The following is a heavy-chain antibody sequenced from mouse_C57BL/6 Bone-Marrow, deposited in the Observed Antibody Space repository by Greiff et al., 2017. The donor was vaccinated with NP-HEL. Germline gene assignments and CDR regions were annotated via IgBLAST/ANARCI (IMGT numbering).Heavy chain of an antibody. D-gene: IGHD3-3*01. CDR2: IWRGGST. CDR1: GFSLTSYG. V-gene: IGHV2-5*01. CDR3: AKTPGDAYYFDY. Sequence: VKLEESGPGLVQPSQSLSITCTVSGFSLTSYGVHWVRQSPGKGLEWLGVIWRGGSTDYNAAFMSRLSITKDNSKSQVFFKMNSLQADDTAIYYCAKTPGDAYYFDYWGQGTTLTVSS. J-gene: IGHJ2*01.